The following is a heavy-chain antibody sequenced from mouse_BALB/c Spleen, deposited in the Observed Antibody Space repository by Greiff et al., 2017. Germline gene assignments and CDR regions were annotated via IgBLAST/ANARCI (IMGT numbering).Heavy chain of an antibody. CDR1: GFNIKDYY. Sequence: DVHLVESGAELVRPGALVKLSCKASGFNIKDYYMHWVKQRPEQGLEWIGWIDPENGNTIYDPKFQGKASITADTSSNTAYLQLSSLTSEDTAVYYCATTMITQDPFAYWGQGTLVTVSA. J-gene: IGHJ3*01. D-gene: IGHD2-4*01. CDR3: ATTMITQDPFAY. V-gene: IGHV14-1*02. CDR2: IDPENGNT.